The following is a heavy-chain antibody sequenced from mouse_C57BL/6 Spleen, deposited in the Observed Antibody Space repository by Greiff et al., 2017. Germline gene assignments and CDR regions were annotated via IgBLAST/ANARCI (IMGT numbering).Heavy chain of an antibody. V-gene: IGHV1-15*01. CDR2: IDPETGGT. CDR1: GYTFTDYE. Sequence: VQLQQSGAELVRPGASVTLSCKASGYTFTDYEMHWVKQTPVHGLEWIGAIDPETGGTAYNQKFKGKAILTADKSSSQAYMELRSLTSEDSAVYYCTRSDYGSSLAWFAAWGPGTLVTVSA. J-gene: IGHJ3*01. CDR3: TRSDYGSSLAWFAA. D-gene: IGHD1-1*01.